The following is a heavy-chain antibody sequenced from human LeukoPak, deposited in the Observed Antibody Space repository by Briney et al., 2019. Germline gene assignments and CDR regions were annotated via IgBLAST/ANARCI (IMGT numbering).Heavy chain of an antibody. CDR1: GFTFSSYR. D-gene: IGHD5-24*01. CDR2: INNDGSNT. V-gene: IGHV3-74*01. J-gene: IGHJ4*02. CDR3: ARGDGYNLLNY. Sequence: PGGSLRLSCAAFGFTFSSYRMHWVRQAPGKGLVWVSRINNDGSNTIYADSVKGRFTISRDNAKNTLYLQMNSLRAEDTAVYYCARGDGYNLLNYWGQGTLVTVSS.